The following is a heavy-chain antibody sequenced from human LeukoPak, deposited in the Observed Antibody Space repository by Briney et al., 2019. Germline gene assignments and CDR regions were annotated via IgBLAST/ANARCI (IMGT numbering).Heavy chain of an antibody. CDR3: ARDLTSGWYGFDY. CDR2: ISDSMSTI. Sequence: GGSLRLSCAASGFTFSSYGMSWVRQAPGKGLEWVSYISDSMSTIYYADSVKGRFTISRDNAKNSLYLQMNSLRAEDTAVYYCARDLTSGWYGFDYWGQGTLVTVSS. V-gene: IGHV3-48*01. CDR1: GFTFSSYG. J-gene: IGHJ4*02. D-gene: IGHD6-19*01.